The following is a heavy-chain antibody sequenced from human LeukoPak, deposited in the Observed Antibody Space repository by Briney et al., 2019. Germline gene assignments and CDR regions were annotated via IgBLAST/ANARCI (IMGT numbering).Heavy chain of an antibody. CDR2: IYYSGTT. J-gene: IGHJ6*02. V-gene: IGHV4-59*01. CDR3: ASTPGPYERMDV. CDR1: GGSISSYY. D-gene: IGHD3-22*01. Sequence: PSETLSLTCTVSGGSISSYYWSWIRQPPGKGLEWIGYIYYSGTTNYNPSLKSRVTISVDTSKNQFSLKLSSVTAADTAVYYCASTPGPYERMDVWGQGTTVTVSS.